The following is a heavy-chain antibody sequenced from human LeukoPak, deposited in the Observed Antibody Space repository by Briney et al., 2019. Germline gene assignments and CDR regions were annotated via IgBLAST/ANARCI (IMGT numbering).Heavy chain of an antibody. CDR1: GGSISSGGYY. Sequence: PSETLSLTCTVSGGSISSGGYYWSWIRQPPGKGLEWIGYIYHSGSTYYNPSLMGRVTMSVDRSKNQFSLKLYSVTAADTAVYYCARRPYRITVPGLDLWGQGTLVTVSS. CDR3: ARRPYRITVPGLDL. V-gene: IGHV4-30-2*01. CDR2: IYHSGST. D-gene: IGHD6-19*01. J-gene: IGHJ5*02.